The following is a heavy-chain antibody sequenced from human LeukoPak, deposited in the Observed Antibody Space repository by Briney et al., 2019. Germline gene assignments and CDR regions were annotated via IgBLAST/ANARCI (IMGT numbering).Heavy chain of an antibody. CDR2: IKTNGSEK. CDR1: GFTFSSYW. V-gene: IGHV3-7*01. CDR3: AKGLIAARPQAQH. J-gene: IGHJ1*01. Sequence: GGSLRLSCAASGFTFSSYWMSWVRQAPGKGLELEWVANIKTNGSEKAYVDSVKGRFTISRDNARNSLYLQMNSLRAEDTAVYYCAKGLIAARPQAQHWGQGTLVTVSS. D-gene: IGHD6-6*01.